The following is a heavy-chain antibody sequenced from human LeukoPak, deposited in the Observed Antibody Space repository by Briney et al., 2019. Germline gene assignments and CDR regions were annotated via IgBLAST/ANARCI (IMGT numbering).Heavy chain of an antibody. CDR2: ISGSGGST. CDR1: EFTFSNYA. J-gene: IGHJ4*02. D-gene: IGHD4-11*01. Sequence: GGSLRLSCAASEFTFSNYAMSWVRQAPAKGLEWVSAISGSGGSTYYADSVKGRFTISRDNSKNTLYLQMNSLRAEDTAIYYCAKDTKTTAPFWFDCWGQGTPVTVSS. CDR3: AKDTKTTAPFWFDC. V-gene: IGHV3-23*01.